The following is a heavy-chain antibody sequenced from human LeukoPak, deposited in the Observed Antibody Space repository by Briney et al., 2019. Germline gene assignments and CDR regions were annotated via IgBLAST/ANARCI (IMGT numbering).Heavy chain of an antibody. CDR2: IYYSGTT. V-gene: IGHV4-30-4*01. Sequence: SQTLSLTCTVSGATISSGYYYWSWLRQSPGKGLEWIGYIYYSGTTYYSPSLKSRLTISLDTSKNHLSLKLTSVTAADTAIYYCARDNDDGDYVGWFDPWGQGTLVTVSS. J-gene: IGHJ5*02. D-gene: IGHD4-17*01. CDR1: GATISSGYYY. CDR3: ARDNDDGDYVGWFDP.